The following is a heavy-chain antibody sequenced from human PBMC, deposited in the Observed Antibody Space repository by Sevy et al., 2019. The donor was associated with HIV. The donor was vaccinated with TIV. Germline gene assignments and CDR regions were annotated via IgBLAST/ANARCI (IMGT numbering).Heavy chain of an antibody. CDR3: ARAISYYYDSSGYYWGYYFDY. Sequence: ASVKVSCKASGYTFTGYYMHWVRQAPGQGLEWMGWINPNSGGTNYAQKFQGWVTMTRETSISTAYMELSRLGSDDTAVYYCARAISYYYDSSGYYWGYYFDYWGQGTLVTVSS. CDR2: INPNSGGT. J-gene: IGHJ4*02. CDR1: GYTFTGYY. V-gene: IGHV1-2*04. D-gene: IGHD3-22*01.